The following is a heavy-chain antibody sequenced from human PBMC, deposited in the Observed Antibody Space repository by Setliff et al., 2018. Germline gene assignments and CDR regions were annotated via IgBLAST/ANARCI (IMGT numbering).Heavy chain of an antibody. CDR1: GGSISSGSYY. D-gene: IGHD1-26*01. CDR2: IYTSGST. CDR3: ASMGATRDH. V-gene: IGHV4-61*02. Sequence: PSETLPLTCTVSGGSISSGSYYWSWIRQPAGKGLEWIGRIYTSGSTNYNPSLKSRVTISVDTSKNQFSLRLSSVTAADTAVYYCASMGATRDHWGQGTLVTVSS. J-gene: IGHJ4*02.